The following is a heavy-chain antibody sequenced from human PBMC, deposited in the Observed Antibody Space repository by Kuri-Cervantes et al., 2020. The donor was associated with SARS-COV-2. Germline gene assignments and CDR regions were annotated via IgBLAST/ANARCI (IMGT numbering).Heavy chain of an antibody. Sequence: SETLSLTCAVSGGSIGSSYYWSWIRQPPGKGLEWIGYIYYSGSTNYNPSLKSRVTISVDTSKNQFSLKLSSVTAADTAVYYCARGGYDSSGYYIFDFDYWGQGTLVTVSS. D-gene: IGHD3-22*01. J-gene: IGHJ4*02. CDR3: ARGGYDSSGYYIFDFDY. CDR1: GGSIGSSYY. V-gene: IGHV4-59*01. CDR2: IYYSGST.